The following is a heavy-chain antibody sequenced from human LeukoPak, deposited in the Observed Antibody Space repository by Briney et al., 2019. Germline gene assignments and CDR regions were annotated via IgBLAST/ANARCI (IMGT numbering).Heavy chain of an antibody. CDR2: ISVSGNT. CDR1: GFTLSSYA. CDR3: AKAPVTTCSGAYCFPFDY. V-gene: IGHV3-23*01. Sequence: GGSLRLSCAASGFTLSSYAMSWVRQGPGKGLEWVSAISVSGNTYHADSVKGRFNISRDSSKNTLYLQMNSLRAEDAAVYYCAKAPVTTCSGAYCFPFDYWGQGTLVTVSS. J-gene: IGHJ4*02. D-gene: IGHD2-15*01.